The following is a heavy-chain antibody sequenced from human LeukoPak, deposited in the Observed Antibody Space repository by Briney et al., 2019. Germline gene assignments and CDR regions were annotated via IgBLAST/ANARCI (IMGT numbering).Heavy chain of an antibody. V-gene: IGHV3-30*02. CDR3: AKDPRPNPVDCSGGSCYPYYFDY. CDR2: IRYDGSNK. CDR1: GFTFSSYG. J-gene: IGHJ4*02. Sequence: PGGSLRLSCAASGFTFSSYGMHWVRQAPGKGLEWVAFIRYDGSNKYYADSVKGRFTISRDNSKNTLYLQMNSLRAEDTAVYYCAKDPRPNPVDCSGGSCYPYYFDYWGQGTLVTVSS. D-gene: IGHD2-15*01.